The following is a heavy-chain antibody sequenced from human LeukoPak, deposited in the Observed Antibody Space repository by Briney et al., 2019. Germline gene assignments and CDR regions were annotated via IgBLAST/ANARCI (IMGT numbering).Heavy chain of an antibody. J-gene: IGHJ6*02. D-gene: IGHD5-12*01. V-gene: IGHV1-58*02. Sequence: RASVKVSCTASGFTFTISAMQWVRQARGQRLEWIGWIVVGSGNTNYAQKFQERVTITRDMSTSTAYMELSSLRSEDTAVYYCAAPNLSGYDYYYYGMDVWGQGTTVTVSS. CDR1: GFTFTISA. CDR2: IVVGSGNT. CDR3: AAPNLSGYDYYYYGMDV.